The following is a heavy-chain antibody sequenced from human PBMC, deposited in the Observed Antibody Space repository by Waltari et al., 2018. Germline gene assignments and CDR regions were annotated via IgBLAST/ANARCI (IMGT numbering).Heavy chain of an antibody. CDR3: ARDLDGDSNLDY. V-gene: IGHV3-72*01. Sequence: EVQLVESVGGLVQPGGSLRLSGAASGSPFSDSDMDWVRQAPEKGLEWVGRSRNKARSYITEYAASVKGRFTISRDASKNSLYLQMNSLKTEDTAVYYCARDLDGDSNLDYWGQGTLVAVSS. CDR2: SRNKARSYIT. D-gene: IGHD2-21*02. CDR1: GSPFSDSD. J-gene: IGHJ4*02.